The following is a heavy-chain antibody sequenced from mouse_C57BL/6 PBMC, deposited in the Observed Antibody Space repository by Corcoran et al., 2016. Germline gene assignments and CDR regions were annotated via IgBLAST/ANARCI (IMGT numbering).Heavy chain of an antibody. V-gene: IGHV9-3*01. CDR3: AREVVARDY. D-gene: IGHD1-1*01. J-gene: IGHJ2*01. CDR1: GYTFTTYG. Sequence: QIQLVQSGPELKKPGETVKVSCKASGYTFTTYGMSWVKQAPGKGLKWMGWINTYSGVPTYADDFKGRFAFSLETSASTAYLHINNLKTEDTATYFCAREVVARDYWGQGTTLTVSS. CDR2: INTYSGVP.